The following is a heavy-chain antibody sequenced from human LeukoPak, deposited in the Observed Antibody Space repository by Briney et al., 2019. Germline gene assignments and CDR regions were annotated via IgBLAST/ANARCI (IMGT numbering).Heavy chain of an antibody. J-gene: IGHJ4*02. CDR1: GYTLTELS. CDR3: ATGKSSGWHVARDC. CDR2: FDPEDGET. D-gene: IGHD6-19*01. V-gene: IGHV1-24*01. Sequence: ASVKVSCKVSGYTLTELSMHWVRQAPGKGLEWMGGFDPEDGETIYAQKFQGRVTMTEDTSTDTAYMELSSLRSEDTAVYYCATGKSSGWHVARDCWGQGTLVTVSS.